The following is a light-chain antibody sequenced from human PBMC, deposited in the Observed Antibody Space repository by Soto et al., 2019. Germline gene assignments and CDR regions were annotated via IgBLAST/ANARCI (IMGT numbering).Light chain of an antibody. CDR3: QSFNSPPLT. J-gene: IGKJ5*01. Sequence: DIQMTQSPSSLSASVGDRVTITCRASQDISVYLAWYQQKPGKVPKLLIYSASTLQSGVPSRFSGSGSGTDYTLTISSSQRRDVATPYSQSFNSPPLTFGQGTRLEIK. CDR1: QDISVY. CDR2: SAS. V-gene: IGKV1-27*01.